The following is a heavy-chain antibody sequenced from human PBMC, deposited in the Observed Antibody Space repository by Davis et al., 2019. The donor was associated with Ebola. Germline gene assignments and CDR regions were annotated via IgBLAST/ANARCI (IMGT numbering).Heavy chain of an antibody. CDR1: GGSISSGGYY. V-gene: IGHV4-39*01. CDR2: IYYSGST. Sequence: PSETLSLTCTVSGGSISSGGYYWSWIRQHPGKGLEWIGYIYYSGSTYYNPSLKSRVTISVDTSKNQFSLKLSSVTAADTAVYYCARQSFHPGSFLEWLLDRYNWFDPWGQGTLVTVSS. CDR3: ARQSFHPGSFLEWLLDRYNWFDP. D-gene: IGHD3-3*02. J-gene: IGHJ5*02.